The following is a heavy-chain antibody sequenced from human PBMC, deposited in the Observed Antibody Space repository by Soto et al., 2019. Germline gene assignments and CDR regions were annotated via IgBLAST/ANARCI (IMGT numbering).Heavy chain of an antibody. V-gene: IGHV3-48*02. CDR2: ISSNSATI. CDR3: AREDILGTRSIDD. J-gene: IGHJ4*02. Sequence: GGSLTLSCAPSGNSFSMYSMNWVRQAPGKGLEWVSFISSNSATIYATDSGRDGFTIYTDNAKNSLNLQKNSVRDEDTAVYYCAREDILGTRSIDDWGQGTLVTVAS. D-gene: IGHD1-26*01. CDR1: GNSFSMYS.